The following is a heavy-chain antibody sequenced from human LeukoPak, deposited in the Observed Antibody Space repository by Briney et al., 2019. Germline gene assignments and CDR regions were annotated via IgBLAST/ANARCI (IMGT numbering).Heavy chain of an antibody. CDR3: ARRLRYFDGSPNNWFDP. CDR2: INHSGST. J-gene: IGHJ5*02. CDR1: GGSFSGYY. Sequence: SETLSLTCAVYGGSFSGYYWSWIRQPPGQGLEWIGEINHSGSTNYNPSLKSRVTISVDTSKNQFSLNLSSVTAADTAVYYCARRLRYFDGSPNNWFDPWGQGTLVTVSS. D-gene: IGHD3-9*01. V-gene: IGHV4-34*01.